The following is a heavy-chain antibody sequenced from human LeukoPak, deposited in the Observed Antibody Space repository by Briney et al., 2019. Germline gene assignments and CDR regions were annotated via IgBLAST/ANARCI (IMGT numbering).Heavy chain of an antibody. CDR1: GESFSGYS. V-gene: IGHV4-34*01. J-gene: IGHJ2*01. Sequence: SETLSLTCVVYGESFSGYSWSWIRQPPGKGLEWIGEINQRRNTDYNPSLKSRVTISIDTSKNQFSLKLSSVTAADTAVYYCARHGWHAWYFDLWGRGTLVTVSS. CDR3: ARHGWHAWYFDL. CDR2: INQRRNT. D-gene: IGHD6-19*01.